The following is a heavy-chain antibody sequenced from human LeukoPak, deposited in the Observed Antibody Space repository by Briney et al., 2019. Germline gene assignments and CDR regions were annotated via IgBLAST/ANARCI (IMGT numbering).Heavy chain of an antibody. J-gene: IGHJ4*02. CDR2: ISGSGGST. D-gene: IGHD3-10*01. CDR1: GFTFSSYA. CDR3: AGVLWFGELNDY. V-gene: IGHV3-23*01. Sequence: GGSLRLSCAASGFTFSSYAMSWVRQAPGKGLEWVSAISGSGGSTYYADSVKGRFTISRGNSKNTLYLQMNSLRAEDTAVYYCAGVLWFGELNDYWGQGTLVTVSS.